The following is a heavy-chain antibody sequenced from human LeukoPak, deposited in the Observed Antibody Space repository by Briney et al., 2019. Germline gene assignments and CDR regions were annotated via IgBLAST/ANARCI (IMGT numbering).Heavy chain of an antibody. V-gene: IGHV4-34*01. CDR3: ARSRVFFDWLLHPTRYFGY. J-gene: IGHJ4*02. CDR2: INHSGST. D-gene: IGHD3-9*01. Sequence: SETLSLTCAVYGGSFSGYYWSWIRQPPGKGLEWIGEINHSGSTNYNPSLKSRVTISVDTSKNQFSLKLSSVTAADTAVYYCARSRVFFDWLLHPTRYFGYWGQGTLVTVSS. CDR1: GGSFSGYY.